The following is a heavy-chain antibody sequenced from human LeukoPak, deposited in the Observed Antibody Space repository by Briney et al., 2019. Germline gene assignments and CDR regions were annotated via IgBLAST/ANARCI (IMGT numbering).Heavy chain of an antibody. V-gene: IGHV1-18*01. D-gene: IGHD6-6*01. Sequence: ASVKVSCKASGYTFSNYGISWVRQTPGQGLEWLGWISGHHGNTNYAQKVQGRVTMTTDTSTNTAYMELRSLRSDDTAVYDCARSRSGSRSSSDYWGQGTLVTVSS. J-gene: IGHJ4*02. CDR2: ISGHHGNT. CDR1: GYTFSNYG. CDR3: ARSRSGSRSSSDY.